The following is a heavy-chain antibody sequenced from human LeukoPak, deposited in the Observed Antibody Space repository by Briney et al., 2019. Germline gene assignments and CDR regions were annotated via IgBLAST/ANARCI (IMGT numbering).Heavy chain of an antibody. Sequence: GGSLRLSCAASGFTFSSYWMHWVRQAPGKRLVWVSRINSDGSSTSYADSVKGRFTISRDNAKNTLYLQMNSLRAEDTAVYYCARDYVWGSYRPPGYWGQGTLVTVSS. CDR1: GFTFSSYW. CDR3: ARDYVWGSYRPPGY. J-gene: IGHJ4*02. CDR2: INSDGSST. V-gene: IGHV3-74*01. D-gene: IGHD3-16*02.